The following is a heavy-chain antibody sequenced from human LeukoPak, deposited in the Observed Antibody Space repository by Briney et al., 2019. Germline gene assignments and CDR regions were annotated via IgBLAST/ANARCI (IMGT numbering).Heavy chain of an antibody. CDR2: IYYSGST. D-gene: IGHD1-1*01. J-gene: IGHJ4*02. V-gene: IGHV4-61*01. Sequence: KASETLSLTCTVSGGSVSSGSYYWSWIRQPPGKGLEWIGYIYYSGSTKYNPSLKSRVTISIDTSKNQFSLKLSSVTAADTAVYYCARGGFGSWNDTQFDYWGQGTLVTVSS. CDR1: GGSVSSGSYY. CDR3: ARGGFGSWNDTQFDY.